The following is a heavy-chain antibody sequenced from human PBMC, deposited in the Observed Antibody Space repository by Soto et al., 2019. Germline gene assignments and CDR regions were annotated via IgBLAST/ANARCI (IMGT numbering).Heavy chain of an antibody. D-gene: IGHD3-3*01. CDR1: VFSLRNGW. Sequence: GGLLRLSCAAAVFSLRNGWRSWVRQAPGKGLEWVGRIKSKTDGGTTDYAAPVKGRFTISRDDSKNTLYLQMNSLKTEDTAVYYCKDDFFDYWGQGTLVTVSS. V-gene: IGHV3-15*01. CDR2: IKSKTDGGTT. J-gene: IGHJ4*02. CDR3: KDDFFDY.